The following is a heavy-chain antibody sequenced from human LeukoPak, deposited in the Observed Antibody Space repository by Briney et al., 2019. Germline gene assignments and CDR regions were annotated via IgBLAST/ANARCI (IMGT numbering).Heavy chain of an antibody. Sequence: SETLSLTCTVSGGSISSHYWSWIRQPPGKGLEWIGYIYYSGSTNYNPSLKRRVTISVDTSKNQFSLKLSSVTAADTAVYYCARGSTKYCTNGVCFYMDVWGKGTTVTVSS. V-gene: IGHV4-59*11. J-gene: IGHJ6*03. CDR2: IYYSGST. CDR1: GGSISSHY. D-gene: IGHD2-8*01. CDR3: ARGSTKYCTNGVCFYMDV.